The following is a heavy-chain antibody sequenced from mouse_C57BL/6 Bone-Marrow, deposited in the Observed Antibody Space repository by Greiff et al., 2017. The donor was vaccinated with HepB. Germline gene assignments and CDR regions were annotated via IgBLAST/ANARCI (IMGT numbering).Heavy chain of an antibody. D-gene: IGHD1-1*01. CDR1: GYTFTSYG. CDR3: ARPPNYYGSLKYVDV. Sequence: VQLQESGAELARPGASVKLSCKASGYTFTSYGISWVKQRTGQGLEWIGEIYPRSGNTYYNEKFKGKATLTADKSSSTAYMELRSLTSEDSAVYFCARPPNYYGSLKYVDVWGTGTTVTVSS. CDR2: IYPRSGNT. V-gene: IGHV1-81*01. J-gene: IGHJ1*03.